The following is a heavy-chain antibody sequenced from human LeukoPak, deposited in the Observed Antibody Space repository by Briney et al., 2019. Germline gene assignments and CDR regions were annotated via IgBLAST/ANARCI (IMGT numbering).Heavy chain of an antibody. CDR3: ARDPLIAVAGTMNYYGMDV. Sequence: SETLSLTCAVYGGSFSGYYWSWIRQPPGKGLEWIGEINHSGSTNYNPSLKSRVTISVDTSKNQFSLKLSSVTAADTAVYYCARDPLIAVAGTMNYYGMDVWGKGTTVTVSS. J-gene: IGHJ6*04. CDR2: INHSGST. CDR1: GGSFSGYY. V-gene: IGHV4-34*01. D-gene: IGHD6-19*01.